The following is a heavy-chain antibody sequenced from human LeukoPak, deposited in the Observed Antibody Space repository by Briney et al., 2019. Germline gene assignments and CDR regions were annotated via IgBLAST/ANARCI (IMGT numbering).Heavy chain of an antibody. J-gene: IGHJ4*02. D-gene: IGHD5-18*01. V-gene: IGHV1-46*01. Sequence: ASVKVSCKASGYTFTSYYMHWVRQAPGQGLEWMGIINPSAGSTSYAQKFQGRVSMNRDTSTSTVYMELSSLRSEDTAVYYCARGGLQLLAPLDYWGQGTLVTVSS. CDR3: ARGGLQLLAPLDY. CDR2: INPSAGST. CDR1: GYTFTSYY.